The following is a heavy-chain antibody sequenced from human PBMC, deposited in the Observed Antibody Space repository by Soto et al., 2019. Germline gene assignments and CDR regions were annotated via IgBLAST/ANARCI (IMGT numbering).Heavy chain of an antibody. V-gene: IGHV3-23*01. Sequence: GGSLRLSCAASGFSFSSYAMTWVRQAPGRGLEWVSVISGSDGSTYYADSVKGRFTISRDNSKNTLYLQMNSLRAEDTAVYYCAKDRERDAWYEDYWGQGTLVTVSS. D-gene: IGHD6-13*01. CDR1: GFSFSSYA. J-gene: IGHJ4*02. CDR3: AKDRERDAWYEDY. CDR2: ISGSDGST.